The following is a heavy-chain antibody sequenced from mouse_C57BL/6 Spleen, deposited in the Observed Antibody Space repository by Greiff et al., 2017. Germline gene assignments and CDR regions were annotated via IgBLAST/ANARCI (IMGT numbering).Heavy chain of an antibody. Sequence: QVQLQQSDAELVKPGASVKISCKVSGYTFTDHTIHWMKQRPEQGLEWIGYIYPRDGSTKYDEKFKGKATLTADKSSSTAYMQLNSLTSEDSAVYFCARSPHYYGSSYDAMDYWGQGTSVTVSS. V-gene: IGHV1-78*01. CDR3: ARSPHYYGSSYDAMDY. CDR1: GYTFTDHT. J-gene: IGHJ4*01. D-gene: IGHD1-1*01. CDR2: IYPRDGST.